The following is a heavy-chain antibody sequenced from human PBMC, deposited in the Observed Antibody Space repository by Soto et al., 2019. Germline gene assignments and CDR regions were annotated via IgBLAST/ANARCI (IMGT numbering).Heavy chain of an antibody. J-gene: IGHJ3*02. D-gene: IGHD2-15*01. CDR3: AREMGPNCSGGSCYSSAFDI. Sequence: AASVKVSCKASGYTFTSYGISWVRQAPGQGLEWMGWISAYNGNTNYAQKLQGRVTMTTDTSTSTAYMELRSLRSDDTAVYYCAREMGPNCSGGSCYSSAFDIWGQGTMVTVSS. V-gene: IGHV1-18*01. CDR2: ISAYNGNT. CDR1: GYTFTSYG.